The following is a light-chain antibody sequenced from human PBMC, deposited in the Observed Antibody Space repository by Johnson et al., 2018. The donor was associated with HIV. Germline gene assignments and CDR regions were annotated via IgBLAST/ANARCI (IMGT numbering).Light chain of an antibody. Sequence: QLVLTQPPSVSAAPRQKVTISCSGSSSNIGKNYVSWYRHLPGTAPKLLIYDNDKRPSGIPDRFSASKSGSSATLGITGLPRGDEADYYGATWDSRLRAYVFGPGTKVTTL. CDR3: ATWDSRLRAYV. CDR1: SSNIGKNY. CDR2: DND. J-gene: IGLJ1*01. V-gene: IGLV1-51*01.